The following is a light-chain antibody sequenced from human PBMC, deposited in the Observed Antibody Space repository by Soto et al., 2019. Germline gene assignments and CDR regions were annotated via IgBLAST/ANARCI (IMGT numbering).Light chain of an antibody. CDR2: DAS. Sequence: EIVLTQSSASLSLSPGDRATLSCRASQSVSSYLAWYQQKPGQAPRLLIYDASNRATGIPARFSGSGSGTDFTRTISSLEPEDFAVYYCQQRSNWPPETITFGQGTRLEIK. CDR3: QQRSNWPPETIT. J-gene: IGKJ5*01. CDR1: QSVSSY. V-gene: IGKV3-11*01.